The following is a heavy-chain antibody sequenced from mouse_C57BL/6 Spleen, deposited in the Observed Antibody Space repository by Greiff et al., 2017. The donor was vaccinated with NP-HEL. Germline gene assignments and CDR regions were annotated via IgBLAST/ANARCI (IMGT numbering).Heavy chain of an antibody. V-gene: IGHV5-4*01. Sequence: EVQGVESGGGLVKPGGSLKLSCAASGFTFSSYAMSWVRQTPEKRLEWVATISDGGSYTYYPDNVKGRFTISRDNAKNNLYLQMSHLKSEDTAMYYCARGGWDDYYAMDYWGQGTSVTVSS. J-gene: IGHJ4*01. D-gene: IGHD4-1*01. CDR3: ARGGWDDYYAMDY. CDR1: GFTFSSYA. CDR2: ISDGGSYT.